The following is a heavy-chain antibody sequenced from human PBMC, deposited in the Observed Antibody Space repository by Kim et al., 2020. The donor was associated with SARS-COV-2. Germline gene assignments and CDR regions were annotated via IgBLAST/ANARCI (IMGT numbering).Heavy chain of an antibody. J-gene: IGHJ4*02. CDR3: ARVLSLVVWVY. D-gene: IGHD2-15*01. CDR1: GYTFTSHY. CDR2: INTSGGRT. Sequence: ASVKVSCKASGYTFTSHYVVWLRQAPGQGLEWMALINTSGGRTTYAQKFQGRVTVTTDTSTSTVYMNLGSLRSEDTAVYYCARVLSLVVWVYWGPGTL. V-gene: IGHV1-46*01.